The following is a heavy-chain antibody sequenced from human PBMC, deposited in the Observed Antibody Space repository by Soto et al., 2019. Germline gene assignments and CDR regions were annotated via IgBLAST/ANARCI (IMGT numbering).Heavy chain of an antibody. Sequence: QVQLQQWGAGLLKPSETLSLTCAVYGGSFSGYYWSWIRQPPGKGLEWIVEINHSGSTNYNPSLKSRVTISVDTSKNQFSLKLSSVTAADTAVYYCAREYGDYGVIDYWGQGTLVTVSS. CDR3: AREYGDYGVIDY. J-gene: IGHJ4*02. D-gene: IGHD4-17*01. CDR2: INHSGST. CDR1: GGSFSGYY. V-gene: IGHV4-34*01.